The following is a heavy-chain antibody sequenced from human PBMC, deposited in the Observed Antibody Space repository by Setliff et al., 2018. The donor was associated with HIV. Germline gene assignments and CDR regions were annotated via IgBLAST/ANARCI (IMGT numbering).Heavy chain of an antibody. CDR2: IYTNGRT. Sequence: PSETLSLTCTVSGGSISSYSWSWIRQPPGKGLEWIGHIYTNGRTHYNPSLKSRVTISMDTSKNQFSLKLSSVTAADTAVYYCARNDAFDIWGQGTLVTVSS. CDR3: ARNDAFDI. V-gene: IGHV4-4*08. J-gene: IGHJ3*02. CDR1: GGSISSYS.